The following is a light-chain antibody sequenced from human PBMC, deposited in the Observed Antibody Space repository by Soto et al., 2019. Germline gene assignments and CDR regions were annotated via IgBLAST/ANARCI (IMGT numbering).Light chain of an antibody. V-gene: IGKV3-20*01. J-gene: IGKJ3*01. Sequence: EIVLTQSPGTLSLSPGERATLSWRASQSFSSSYLAWYQQKPGQAPRLLIYGASSRATGIPDRFSGSGSGTDFTLTISRLEPEDFAVYYCQQYGSSPLFGPGTKVDIK. CDR1: QSFSSSY. CDR3: QQYGSSPL. CDR2: GAS.